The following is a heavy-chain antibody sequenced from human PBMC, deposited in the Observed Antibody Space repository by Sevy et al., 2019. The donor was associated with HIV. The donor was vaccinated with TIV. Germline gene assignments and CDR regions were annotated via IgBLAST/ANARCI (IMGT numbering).Heavy chain of an antibody. CDR2: ISYDGSNK. V-gene: IGHV3-30*18. CDR3: AKDLAGYSSSWLHYGMDV. D-gene: IGHD6-13*01. Sequence: GGSLRLSCAASGFTFSSYGMHWVRQAPGKGLEWVAVISYDGSNKYYADSVKGRFTISRDNSKNRLYLQMNSLRAEDTAGYYCAKDLAGYSSSWLHYGMDVWGQGTTVTVSS. J-gene: IGHJ6*02. CDR1: GFTFSSYG.